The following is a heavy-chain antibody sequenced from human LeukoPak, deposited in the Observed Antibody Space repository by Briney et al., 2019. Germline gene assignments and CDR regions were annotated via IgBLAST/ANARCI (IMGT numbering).Heavy chain of an antibody. V-gene: IGHV1-3*03. J-gene: IGHJ3*02. Sequence: GASVKVSCKASGYTFTSYAMHWVRQAPGQRLEWMGWINAGNGNTKYSQEFQGRVTITRDTSASTAYMELSSLRSEDMAVYYCARENYDSSGSHALDIWGQGTMVTVSS. CDR1: GYTFTSYA. D-gene: IGHD3-22*01. CDR2: INAGNGNT. CDR3: ARENYDSSGSHALDI.